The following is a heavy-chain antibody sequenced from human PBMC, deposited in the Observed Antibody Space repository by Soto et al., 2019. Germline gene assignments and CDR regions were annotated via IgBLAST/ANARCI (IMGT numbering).Heavy chain of an antibody. Sequence: GSLRLSCVTYGLTFTDYWMSWVRQAPGKGLEWVANIKQDESEKNYLDSVKGRFTISRDDAKNSLYLQMNSLRAEDTAVYYCASDRFRGTYYLRGVTYFFEEWGQGAPVTVSS. D-gene: IGHD1-26*01. CDR2: IKQDESEK. CDR3: ASDRFRGTYYLRGVTYFFEE. CDR1: GLTFTDYW. J-gene: IGHJ4*02. V-gene: IGHV3-7*03.